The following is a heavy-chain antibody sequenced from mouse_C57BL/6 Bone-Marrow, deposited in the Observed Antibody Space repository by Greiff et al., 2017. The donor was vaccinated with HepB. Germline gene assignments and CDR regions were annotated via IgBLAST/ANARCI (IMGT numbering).Heavy chain of an antibody. D-gene: IGHD4-1*01. J-gene: IGHJ2*01. CDR2: IDPEDGDT. V-gene: IGHV14-1*01. Sequence: EVQLQQSGAELVRPGASVKLSCTASGFNIKDYYMHWVKQRPEQGLEWIGRIDPEDGDTEYAPKFQGKATMTSGTSSNTASLQLSSLTSEDTSVYYCTTPTGTVYYFDYWGQGTTLTVSS. CDR3: TTPTGTVYYFDY. CDR1: GFNIKDYY.